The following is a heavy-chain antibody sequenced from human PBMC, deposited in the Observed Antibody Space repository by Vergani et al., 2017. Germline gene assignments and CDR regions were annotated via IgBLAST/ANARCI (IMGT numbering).Heavy chain of an antibody. D-gene: IGHD5-12*01. CDR1: GFTFSSYA. J-gene: IGHJ6*03. V-gene: IGHV3-23*04. CDR2: ISGSGGST. Sequence: VQLVESGGGVVQPGGSLRLSCAASGFTFSSYAMSWVRQAPGKGLEWVSAISGSGGSTYYADSVKGRFTISRDNSKNTLYLQMNSLRAEDTAIYYCAKYSGPRGYYHYMDVWGKGTTVTVSS. CDR3: AKYSGPRGYYHYMDV.